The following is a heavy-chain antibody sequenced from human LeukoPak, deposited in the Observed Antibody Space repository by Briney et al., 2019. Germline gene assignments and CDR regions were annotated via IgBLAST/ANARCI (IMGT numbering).Heavy chain of an antibody. CDR1: GFTFSSYA. Sequence: GGSLRLSCAASGFTFSSYAMHWVRQAPGKGLEWVAVISYDGSKKYYADSVKGRFTISRDNSKNTLYLQMNSLRAEDTAVYYCASISHSLFSWGQGTLVTVSS. V-gene: IGHV3-30*01. CDR3: ASISHSLFS. D-gene: IGHD4-11*01. J-gene: IGHJ4*02. CDR2: ISYDGSKK.